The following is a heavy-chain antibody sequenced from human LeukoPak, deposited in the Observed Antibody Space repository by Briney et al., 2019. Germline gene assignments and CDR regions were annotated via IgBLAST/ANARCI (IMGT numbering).Heavy chain of an antibody. V-gene: IGHV3-30*02. Sequence: GGSLRLSCAASGFTFSSYGMHWVRQAPGKGLEWVAFIRYDGSNKYYADSVKGRFTISRDNSKNTLHLQMNSLRAEDTAVYYCAKDGGYCSGGSCYSGAEYFQHWGQGTLVTVSS. CDR3: AKDGGYCSGGSCYSGAEYFQH. D-gene: IGHD2-15*01. CDR2: IRYDGSNK. CDR1: GFTFSSYG. J-gene: IGHJ1*01.